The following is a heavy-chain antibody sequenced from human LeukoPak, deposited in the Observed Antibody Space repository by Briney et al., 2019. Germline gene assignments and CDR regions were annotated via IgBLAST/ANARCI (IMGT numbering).Heavy chain of an antibody. CDR1: GFTFSSYG. D-gene: IGHD2-15*01. Sequence: GGSLRLSCAASGFTFSSYGMHWVRQAPGKGLEGVAFIRYDGSNKYYADSVKGRFTISRDNSKNTRYLQMNSLRAEDTAVYYCAAVIVVVVATPSGNVPWGQRTLVTVSS. J-gene: IGHJ5*02. V-gene: IGHV3-30*02. CDR2: IRYDGSNK. CDR3: AAVIVVVVATPSGNVP.